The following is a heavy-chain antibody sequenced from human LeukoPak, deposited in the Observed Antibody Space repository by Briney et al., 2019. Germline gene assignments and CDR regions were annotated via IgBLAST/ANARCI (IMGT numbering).Heavy chain of an antibody. CDR3: ARLDGILTPPDY. CDR1: GYTFTSYG. CDR2: ISAYNGNT. Sequence: ASVEVSCKGSGYTFTSYGISWVRQAPGQGLEWMGWISAYNGNTNYAQKLQGRVTMTTDTSTSTAYMELRSLRSDDTAVYYCARLDGILTPPDYWGQGTLVTVSS. V-gene: IGHV1-18*01. D-gene: IGHD2-15*01. J-gene: IGHJ4*02.